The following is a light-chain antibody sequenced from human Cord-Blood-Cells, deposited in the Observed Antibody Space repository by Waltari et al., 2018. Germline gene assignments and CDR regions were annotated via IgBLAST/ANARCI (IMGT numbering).Light chain of an antibody. CDR3: NSRDSSGNHLGV. Sequence: SSELTQDPAVSVALGQTVRITCQGDSLRSYHASWYQQKPGQAPVIVIYGKNNRPSGIPDRFSGSSSGNTASLTITGAQAEDEADYYCNSRDSSGNHLGVFGGGTKLTVL. CDR2: GKN. V-gene: IGLV3-19*01. J-gene: IGLJ2*01. CDR1: SLRSYH.